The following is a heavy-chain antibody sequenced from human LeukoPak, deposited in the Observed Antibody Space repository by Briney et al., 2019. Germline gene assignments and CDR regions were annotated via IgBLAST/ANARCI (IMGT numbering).Heavy chain of an antibody. V-gene: IGHV4-39*01. D-gene: IGHD6-13*01. CDR2: IYYSGST. CDR1: GGSISSSSYY. J-gene: IGHJ4*02. Sequence: PSETLSLTCTVSGGSISSSSYYWGWIRQPPGKGLEWIGSIYYSGSTYYNPSLKSRVTISVDTSENQFSLKLSSVTAADTAVYYCARAGAAAGTYYFDYWGQGTLVTVSS. CDR3: ARAGAAAGTYYFDY.